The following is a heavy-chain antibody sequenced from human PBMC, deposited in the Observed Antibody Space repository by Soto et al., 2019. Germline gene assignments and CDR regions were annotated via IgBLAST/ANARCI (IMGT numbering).Heavy chain of an antibody. V-gene: IGHV3-21*01. Sequence: LRLSCAASGFTFSSYSMNWVRQAPGKGLEWVSSISSSSSYIYYADSVKGRFTISRDNAKNSLYLQMNSLRAEDTAVYYCASRPPNYYDSSGYPPPFDYWGQGTLVTVSS. CDR1: GFTFSSYS. CDR2: ISSSSSYI. J-gene: IGHJ4*02. D-gene: IGHD3-22*01. CDR3: ASRPPNYYDSSGYPPPFDY.